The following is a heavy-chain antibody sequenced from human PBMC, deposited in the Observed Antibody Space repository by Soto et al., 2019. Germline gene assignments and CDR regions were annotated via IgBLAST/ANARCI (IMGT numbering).Heavy chain of an antibody. D-gene: IGHD3-22*01. J-gene: IGHJ4*02. CDR1: GGSISSSSYY. CDR2: IYYSGST. CDR3: ARFNYLDSSGYY. Sequence: SETLSLTCTVSGGSISSSSYYWCWIRQPPGKGREWIGSIYYSGSTYYNPSLKSRVTISVDTSKNQFSLKLSSVAAADTAVYCCARFNYLDSSGYYWGQGTQVTVSS. V-gene: IGHV4-39*01.